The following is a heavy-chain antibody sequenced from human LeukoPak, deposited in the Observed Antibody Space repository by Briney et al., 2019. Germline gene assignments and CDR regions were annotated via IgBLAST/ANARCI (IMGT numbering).Heavy chain of an antibody. Sequence: GESLKISCKGYGYTFTSQWIGWVRQMPGKGLEWMGIVFPRDSDTRYSPSFQGRVTISVDMSINSAYLQWTSLKASDTAIYYCARLNGYIDSWGQGTQVTVSS. D-gene: IGHD5-24*01. CDR3: ARLNGYIDS. V-gene: IGHV5-51*01. CDR1: GYTFTSQW. CDR2: VFPRDSDT. J-gene: IGHJ5*01.